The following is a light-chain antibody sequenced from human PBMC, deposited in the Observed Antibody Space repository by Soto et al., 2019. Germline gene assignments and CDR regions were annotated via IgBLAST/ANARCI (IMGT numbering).Light chain of an antibody. CDR3: QQYNNWPPWT. V-gene: IGKV3-15*01. CDR2: GAS. CDR1: QTVSSN. J-gene: IGKJ1*01. Sequence: EIVMTHSPATLSVSPWERATLSFSASQTVSSNLAWYQQKPGQAPRLLIYGASNRATGIPARFSGRGSGTEFTLTISSLQSEDFAVYYCQQYNNWPPWTFGQGTKVDI.